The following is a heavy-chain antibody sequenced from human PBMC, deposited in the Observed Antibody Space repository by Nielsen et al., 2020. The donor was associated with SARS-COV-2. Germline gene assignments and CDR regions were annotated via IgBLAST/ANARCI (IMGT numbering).Heavy chain of an antibody. J-gene: IGHJ4*02. V-gene: IGHV7-4-1*02. D-gene: IGHD5-18*01. CDR2: ISTITGNP. CDR1: GGTFSSYA. CDR3: ARGGGYSYGPRDY. Sequence: ASVKVSCKASGGTFSSYAISWVRQAPGQGLEWMGWISTITGNPTYAQGFTGRFVFSLDTSVSTAYLQISSLKAEDTAVYYCARGGGYSYGPRDYWGQGTLVTVSS.